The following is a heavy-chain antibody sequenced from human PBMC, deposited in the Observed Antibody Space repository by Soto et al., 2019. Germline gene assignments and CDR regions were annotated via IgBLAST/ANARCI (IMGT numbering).Heavy chain of an antibody. Sequence: QITLKESGPTLVKPTQTLTLTCTFSGFSLSTSGVGVGWIRQPPGKALEWLGIIYWDDDKRYSPSLKSRVTITKDTFKHQLVLTMNNMDPVDTATYYCAHLPWKQLWPRAPVVYWGPGTPVTVSS. V-gene: IGHV2-5*02. CDR2: IYWDDDK. CDR1: GFSLSTSGVG. CDR3: AHLPWKQLWPRAPVVY. J-gene: IGHJ4*02. D-gene: IGHD5-18*01.